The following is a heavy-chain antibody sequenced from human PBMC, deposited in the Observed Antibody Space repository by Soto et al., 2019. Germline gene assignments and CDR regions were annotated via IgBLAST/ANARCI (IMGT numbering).Heavy chain of an antibody. V-gene: IGHV3-30*18. Sequence: QVQLVESGGGVVQPGRSLRLSCAASGFTFSSYGMHWVRQAPGKGLEWVAVISYDGSNKYYADSVKGRFTISRDNSKNTLYLQMNSLRAEDTAVYYCAKDQFMDSYGSMDVWGQGTTVTVSS. CDR2: ISYDGSNK. J-gene: IGHJ6*02. D-gene: IGHD5-18*01. CDR1: GFTFSSYG. CDR3: AKDQFMDSYGSMDV.